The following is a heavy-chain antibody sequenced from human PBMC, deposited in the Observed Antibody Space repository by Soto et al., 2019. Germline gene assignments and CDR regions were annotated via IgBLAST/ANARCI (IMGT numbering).Heavy chain of an antibody. D-gene: IGHD6-6*01. CDR2: ISASATGT. CDR1: GFTFSSYA. J-gene: IGHJ4*02. CDR3: AKGRYSSSAEFGHY. Sequence: PGGSLRLSCAVSGFTFSSYAMSWVRQAPGKGLEWVSNISASATGTLYTDSVKGRFTISRDNSKNTLYLQMNSLRAEDTATYYCAKGRYSSSAEFGHYWGQGTLVTVSS. V-gene: IGHV3-23*01.